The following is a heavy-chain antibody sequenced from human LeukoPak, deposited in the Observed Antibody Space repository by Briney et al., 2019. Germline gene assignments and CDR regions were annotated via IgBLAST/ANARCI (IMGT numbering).Heavy chain of an antibody. CDR3: VRHSADHTSFDH. V-gene: IGHV4-39*01. J-gene: IGHJ4*02. CDR2: LFYSGNT. Sequence: SETLSLTCTVSGGSISSSNYYWGWIRQPPGKGLEWIGSLFYSGNTHYNPSLKSRVTISVDTSKNQLSLKVGSVTATDTAVYSCVRHSADHTSFDHWGQGTLVTVSS. CDR1: GGSISSSNYY.